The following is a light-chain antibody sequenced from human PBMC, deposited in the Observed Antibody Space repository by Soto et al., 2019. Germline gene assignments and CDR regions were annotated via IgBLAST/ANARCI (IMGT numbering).Light chain of an antibody. V-gene: IGKV3-15*01. CDR2: GAS. CDR3: QQYNNWPPAGT. Sequence: EIVMTQSPATLSVSPGERATLSCWASQSVSSNLAWYQQKPGQAPRLLIYGASTRATGIPARFSGSGSGTEFTLTISSLQSEDFAVYNCQQYNNWPPAGTFGQGTKVEIK. CDR1: QSVSSN. J-gene: IGKJ1*01.